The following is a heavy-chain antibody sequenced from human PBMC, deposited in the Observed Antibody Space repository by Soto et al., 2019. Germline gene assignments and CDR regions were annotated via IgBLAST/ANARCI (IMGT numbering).Heavy chain of an antibody. CDR3: VSDRGYGHASVPYS. V-gene: IGHV3-30*03. J-gene: IGHJ4*02. CDR2: ISYDGSLQ. D-gene: IGHD5-18*01. Sequence: QAQLVESGGGVVQPGRSLRLSCAASGFAFSSYGMHWVRQAPCTGLEWVAVISYDGSLQHYADSVKGRFTISRDNSKNMVLLQMSSLRAEDTAVYYWVSDRGYGHASVPYSWGQGTLVSVSS. CDR1: GFAFSSYG.